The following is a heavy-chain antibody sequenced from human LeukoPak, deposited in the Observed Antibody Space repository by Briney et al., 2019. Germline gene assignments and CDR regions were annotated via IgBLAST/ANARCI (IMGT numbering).Heavy chain of an antibody. J-gene: IGHJ4*02. D-gene: IGHD2-2*01. CDR1: GYSFTSYW. CDR2: IYPGDSDT. Sequence: GESLKISCKGSGYSFTSYWIGWVRQMPGKGLEWMGIIYPGDSDTRYSPSFQGQVTISADKSISTAYLQWSSLKASDTAMYYCARGGGPLRYCSSTSCPFGYWGQGTLVTVSS. V-gene: IGHV5-51*01. CDR3: ARGGGPLRYCSSTSCPFGY.